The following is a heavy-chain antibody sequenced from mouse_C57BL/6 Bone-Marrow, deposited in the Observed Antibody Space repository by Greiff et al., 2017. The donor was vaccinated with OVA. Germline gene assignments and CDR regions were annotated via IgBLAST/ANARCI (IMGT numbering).Heavy chain of an antibody. D-gene: IGHD1-1*02. Sequence: VQLQQSGAELVRPGASVKLSCTASGFNIKDDYMHWVKQRPEQGLEWIGWIDPENGDTEYASKFQGKATITAETSSNTAYLQLSSLTSEDTTVYYCTSYGNFDYWGKGTTLTVSS. J-gene: IGHJ2*01. V-gene: IGHV14-4*01. CDR3: TSYGNFDY. CDR2: IDPENGDT. CDR1: GFNIKDDY.